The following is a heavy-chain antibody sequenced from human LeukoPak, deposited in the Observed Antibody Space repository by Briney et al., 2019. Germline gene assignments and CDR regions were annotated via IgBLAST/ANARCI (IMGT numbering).Heavy chain of an antibody. CDR2: IYSGGST. CDR3: AKLFESGTYNNFFHY. Sequence: GGSLRLSCAASGFTVSSNYMSWVRQPPGKGLEWVSLIYSGGSTHDADSVQGRFTISRDNSKNTLYLQMNSLRPEDTAIYYCAKLFESGTYNNFFHYWGQGTLVTVFS. D-gene: IGHD3-10*01. CDR1: GFTVSSNY. J-gene: IGHJ4*02. V-gene: IGHV3-53*01.